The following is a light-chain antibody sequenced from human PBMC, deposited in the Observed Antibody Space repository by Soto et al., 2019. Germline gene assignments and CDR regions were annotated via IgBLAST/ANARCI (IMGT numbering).Light chain of an antibody. V-gene: IGKV1-39*01. CDR2: AAS. CDR3: QQSSTIPRT. Sequence: DIQMTQSPSSLSASVGDRVTISCRSSQHISTYLNWYQHKPGKDPKLLVYAASTLQSGVPSRFSGSGSGTDFRLTISSLQPEDFATYYCQQSSTIPRTFGQGTKVDLK. CDR1: QHISTY. J-gene: IGKJ1*01.